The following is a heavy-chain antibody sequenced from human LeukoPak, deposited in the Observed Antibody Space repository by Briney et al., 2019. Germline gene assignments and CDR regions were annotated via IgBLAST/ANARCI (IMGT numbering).Heavy chain of an antibody. CDR1: GGSLSGYH. CDR2: INHSGST. CDR3: ARSLFWIGYDYIWGSYRSQGFDY. J-gene: IGHJ4*02. V-gene: IGHV4-34*01. Sequence: SEALSLTRAVYGGSLSGYHWSWIREPPGKGLEWIGEINHSGSTNYNPSLKSRVTISVDTSKNQFSLKLSSVTAADTAVYYCARSLFWIGYDYIWGSYRSQGFDYWGQGTLVTVSS. D-gene: IGHD3-16*02.